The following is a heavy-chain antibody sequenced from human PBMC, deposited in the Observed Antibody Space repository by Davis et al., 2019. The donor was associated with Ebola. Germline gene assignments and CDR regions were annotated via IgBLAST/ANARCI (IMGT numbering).Heavy chain of an antibody. CDR3: ARILYSSYYFDS. J-gene: IGHJ4*02. CDR1: GFTFSSFS. V-gene: IGHV3-21*01. D-gene: IGHD6-6*01. Sequence: GESLKISCAPSGFTFSSFSMAWVRQAPGKGLEWVSSISSSGSHIYYADSVKGRFTISRDNAKNSLQLQMNSLSAEDTAVYFCARILYSSYYFDSCGQGTLVTVSS. CDR2: ISSSGSHI.